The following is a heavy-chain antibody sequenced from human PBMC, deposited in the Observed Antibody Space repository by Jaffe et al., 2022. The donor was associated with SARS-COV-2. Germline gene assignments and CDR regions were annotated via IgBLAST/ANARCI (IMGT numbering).Heavy chain of an antibody. J-gene: IGHJ6*02. CDR1: GFTFSSYG. Sequence: QVQLVESGGGVVQPGRSLRLSCAASGFTFSSYGMHWVRQAPGKGLEWVAVIWYDGSNKYYADSVKGRFTISRDNSKNTLYLQMNSLRAEDTAVYYCARGTSKGHDFWSGYTYYYYGMDVWGQGTTVTVSS. V-gene: IGHV3-33*01. D-gene: IGHD3-3*01. CDR3: ARGTSKGHDFWSGYTYYYYGMDV. CDR2: IWYDGSNK.